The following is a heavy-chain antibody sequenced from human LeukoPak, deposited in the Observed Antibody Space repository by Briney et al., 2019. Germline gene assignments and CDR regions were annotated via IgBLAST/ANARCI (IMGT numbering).Heavy chain of an antibody. Sequence: GGSLRLSCAASGFTFTRYWMSWVRQAPGKGLEWVANIKQDGSERHYVDSVKGRFTISRDNARNSVYLQMNSLSDDDTAVYYCVSWEPYVPAFDYWGQGTLVTVSS. CDR3: VSWEPYVPAFDY. J-gene: IGHJ4*02. V-gene: IGHV3-7*03. CDR1: GFTFTRYW. D-gene: IGHD1-26*01. CDR2: IKQDGSER.